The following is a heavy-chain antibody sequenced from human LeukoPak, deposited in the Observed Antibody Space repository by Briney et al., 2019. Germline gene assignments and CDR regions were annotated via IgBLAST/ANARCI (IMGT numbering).Heavy chain of an antibody. D-gene: IGHD3-10*01. CDR1: GFTFGDSG. Sequence: LTGRSLRPSCTADGFTFGDSGLTWVSQDPGDGMEWLGFIRSQVYGGTTEYAASVKDRFTISRDDSKSIAYLQMNSLKTEDTAVYYCTRVLLWFGEFSAFDYWGQGALVTVSS. CDR2: IRSQVYGGTT. CDR3: TRVLLWFGEFSAFDY. J-gene: IGHJ4*02. V-gene: IGHV3-49*04.